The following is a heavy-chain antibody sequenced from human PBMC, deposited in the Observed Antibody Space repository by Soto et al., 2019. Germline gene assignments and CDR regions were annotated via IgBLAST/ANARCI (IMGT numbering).Heavy chain of an antibody. CDR3: IRGYSYGTYGMDV. V-gene: IGHV5-51*01. J-gene: IGHJ6*02. Sequence: PGESLKISCKGSGYSFTSYWIGWLRQMPGKGLEWMGIIYPGDSDTRYSPSFQGQVTISADKSISTVYLQWSSLKASDTAMYYCIRGYSYGTYGMDVWGQGTTVTVSS. D-gene: IGHD5-18*01. CDR2: IYPGDSDT. CDR1: GYSFTSYW.